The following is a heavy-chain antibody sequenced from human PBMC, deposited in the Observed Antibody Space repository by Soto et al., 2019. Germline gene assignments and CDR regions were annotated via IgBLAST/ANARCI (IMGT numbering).Heavy chain of an antibody. J-gene: IGHJ4*02. CDR2: THYRSKWYN. CDR1: GDSVSSNSAA. V-gene: IGHV6-1*01. Sequence: QVQLQQSGPGLVKPSQTLSLTCAISGDSVSSNSAAWNWIRQSPSRGLEWLGRTHYRSKWYNDYAASVKSRRTINPATSKDQFSLQLNSVTPEDTAVYYCARDPIGYDFWSGYYYFDYWGQGTLVTVSS. CDR3: ARDPIGYDFWSGYYYFDY. D-gene: IGHD3-3*01.